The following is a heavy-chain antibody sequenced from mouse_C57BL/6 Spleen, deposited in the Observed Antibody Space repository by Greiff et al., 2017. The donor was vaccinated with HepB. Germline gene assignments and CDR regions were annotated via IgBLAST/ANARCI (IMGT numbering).Heavy chain of an antibody. Sequence: QVQLQQSGPELVKPGASVKLSCKASGYTFTSYDINWVKQRPGQGLEWIGWIYPRDGSTKYNEKFKGKATLTVDTASSTAYMELHSLTSEDSAVYFCASIYGSSYAWFAYWGQGTLVTVSA. CDR2: IYPRDGST. D-gene: IGHD1-1*01. J-gene: IGHJ3*01. V-gene: IGHV1-85*01. CDR3: ASIYGSSYAWFAY. CDR1: GYTFTSYD.